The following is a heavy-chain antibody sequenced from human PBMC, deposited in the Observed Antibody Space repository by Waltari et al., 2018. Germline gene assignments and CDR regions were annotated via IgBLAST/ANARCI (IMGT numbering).Heavy chain of an antibody. CDR3: ARDAVARDSSVYFDF. Sequence: QVQLVESGGGVVQPGGSLRLSCAASGFTFGRYGMHWVRQAPGKGLEWVAGIGYDGTDKFYADSVNGRFTIARDNANVYLEMNSLRGEDTAVYYCARDAVARDSSVYFDFWGQGTLVTVSS. CDR2: IGYDGTDK. D-gene: IGHD3-22*01. V-gene: IGHV3-33*01. J-gene: IGHJ4*02. CDR1: GFTFGRYG.